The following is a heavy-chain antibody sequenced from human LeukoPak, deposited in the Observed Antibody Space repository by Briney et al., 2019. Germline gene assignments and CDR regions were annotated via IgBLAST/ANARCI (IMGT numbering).Heavy chain of an antibody. CDR1: GGSISSYY. D-gene: IGHD2-2*01. V-gene: IGHV4-59*08. Sequence: SETLSLTCTVSGGSISSYYWSWIRQPPGKGLEWIGYIYYSGSTNYNPSLKSRVTISVDTSKNQFSLKLSSVTAADTAVYYCARAPTRGDFDYWGQGTLVTVSS. CDR2: IYYSGST. J-gene: IGHJ4*02. CDR3: ARAPTRGDFDY.